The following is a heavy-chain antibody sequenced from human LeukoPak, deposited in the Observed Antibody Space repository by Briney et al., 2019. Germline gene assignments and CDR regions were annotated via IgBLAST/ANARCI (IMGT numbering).Heavy chain of an antibody. J-gene: IGHJ4*02. Sequence: GGSLGLSCAASGFSFSTYWMSWVRQAPGKGLEWVANIKQDESEKYYVDSVKGRFTISRDNTKNSLYLQMNSLRVEDTAVYYCASGRQLGRWDQGTLVTVSS. CDR3: ASGRQLGR. V-gene: IGHV3-7*03. D-gene: IGHD6-13*01. CDR1: GFSFSTYW. CDR2: IKQDESEK.